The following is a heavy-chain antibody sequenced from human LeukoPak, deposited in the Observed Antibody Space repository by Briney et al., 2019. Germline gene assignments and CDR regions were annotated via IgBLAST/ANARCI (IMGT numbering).Heavy chain of an antibody. D-gene: IGHD5-18*01. CDR3: ARDSGYSYGIHYYYYMDV. CDR2: INWNGGST. CDR1: GCTFDDYG. V-gene: IGHV3-20*04. J-gene: IGHJ6*03. Sequence: GGSLRLSCAASGCTFDDYGMRWVHQAPGKGLEWVSGINWNGGSTGYADSVKGRFTISRDNAKNSLYLQMNSLRAEDTGLYYCARDSGYSYGIHYYYYMDVWGKGTTVTVSS.